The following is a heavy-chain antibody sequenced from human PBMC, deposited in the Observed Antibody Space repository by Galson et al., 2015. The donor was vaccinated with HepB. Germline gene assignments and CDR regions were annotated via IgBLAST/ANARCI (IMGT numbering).Heavy chain of an antibody. CDR1: GFTFSSYW. J-gene: IGHJ3*02. V-gene: IGHV3-48*01. D-gene: IGHD2/OR15-2a*01. Sequence: SLRLSCAASGFTFSSYWMSWVRQAPGKGLEWVSYISSGSYTIYYADSVKGRFTISRGNAKASLYLQMNSLRAEDTAVYYCARGSIGEGAFDIWGQGTMVTVSS. CDR3: ARGSIGEGAFDI. CDR2: ISSGSYTI.